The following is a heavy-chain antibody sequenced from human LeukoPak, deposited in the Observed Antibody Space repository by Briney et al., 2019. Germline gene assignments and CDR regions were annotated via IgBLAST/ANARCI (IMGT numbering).Heavy chain of an antibody. CDR3: ASTICISTSCYPGVVDY. CDR1: GGLISSGSYY. J-gene: IGHJ4*02. D-gene: IGHD2-2*01. Sequence: SETLSLTCTVSGGLISSGSYYWSWIRQPAGKGLEWIGRIYSSGSTNYNPALRSRLTISVDTSKNQFSLKLSSVTAADTAVYYCASTICISTSCYPGVVDYWGQGTLVTVSS. CDR2: IYSSGST. V-gene: IGHV4-61*02.